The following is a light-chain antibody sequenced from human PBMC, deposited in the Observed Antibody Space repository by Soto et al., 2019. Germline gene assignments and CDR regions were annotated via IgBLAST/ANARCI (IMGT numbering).Light chain of an antibody. CDR1: EDIGHF. J-gene: IGKJ1*01. CDR3: LKYNKDAPGA. Sequence: DIQMAQSPSSLSASVGDTVTLTCRASEDIGHFLAWYQQRPGTVPKLLIYVTSRLQPGVPSRFSGSGSGTDFTLTINTLQPEDVATYFCLKYNKDAPGAFGQGTKVDIK. CDR2: VTS. V-gene: IGKV1-27*01.